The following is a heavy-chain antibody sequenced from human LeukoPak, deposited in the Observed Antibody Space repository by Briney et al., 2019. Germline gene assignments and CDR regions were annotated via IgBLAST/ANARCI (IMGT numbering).Heavy chain of an antibody. V-gene: IGHV3-23*01. Sequence: GGSLRLSCAASGFTFSSYAMSWLRQAPPEGLEWVSAITDSGGSTYYSDSVKGRFTISRDNSKNTLYLQMNTLRAEDTAIYFCAKGSSGSRPYYFDYWGQGTLVTVSS. CDR3: AKGSSGSRPYYFDY. CDR1: GFTFSSYA. CDR2: ITDSGGST. J-gene: IGHJ4*02. D-gene: IGHD3-22*01.